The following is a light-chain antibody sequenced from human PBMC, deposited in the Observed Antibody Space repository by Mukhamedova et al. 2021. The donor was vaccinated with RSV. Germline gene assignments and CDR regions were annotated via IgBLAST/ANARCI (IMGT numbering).Light chain of an antibody. Sequence: GRAPKLLVYAASTLHSGVPSRFSGGGSGTEFTLTISSLQPEDSATYYCQQFTSFGGGTKVDIK. V-gene: IGKV1-9*01. CDR2: AAS. J-gene: IGKJ4*01. CDR3: QQFTS.